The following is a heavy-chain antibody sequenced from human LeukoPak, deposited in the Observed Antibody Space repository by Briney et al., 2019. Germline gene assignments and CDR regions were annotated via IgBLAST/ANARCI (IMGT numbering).Heavy chain of an antibody. D-gene: IGHD3-10*01. CDR3: ARQTSMGRSGDY. CDR2: IDPGDSET. V-gene: IGHV5-51*01. Sequence: GKSLKISCKTSGYSFSSYWIGWVRQMPGEGLEWMGIIDPGDSETRYSPSFEGQVTISADKSISTAYLQWSSLKASDTAMYYCARQTSMGRSGDYWGQGTLVTVSA. CDR1: GYSFSSYW. J-gene: IGHJ4*02.